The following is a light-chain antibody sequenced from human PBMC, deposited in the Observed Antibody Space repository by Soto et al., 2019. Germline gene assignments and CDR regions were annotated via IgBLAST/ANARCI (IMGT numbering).Light chain of an antibody. CDR1: QSVSSSY. V-gene: IGKV3-20*01. Sequence: EIVLTQSPGTLSLSPGERATLSCRASQSVSSSYLAWYQQKPGQAPTLLIYGASSRATGIPDRFSGSGSGTDFTLTISRLEPEDFEVYYCQHYGSSPYTFGQGTKLEI. CDR3: QHYGSSPYT. CDR2: GAS. J-gene: IGKJ2*01.